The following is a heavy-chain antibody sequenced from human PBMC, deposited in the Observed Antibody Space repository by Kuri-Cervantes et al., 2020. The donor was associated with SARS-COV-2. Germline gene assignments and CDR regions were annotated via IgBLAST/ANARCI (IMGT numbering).Heavy chain of an antibody. CDR1: GFTFSSYA. CDR2: INSDGSST. Sequence: GESLKISCAASGFTFSSYAMSWVRQAPGKGLVWVSRINSDGSSTSYADSVQGRFTISRDNAKNTLYLQMNSLRAEDTAVYYCARDRLRYCSSTSCYGWFDPWGQGTLVTVSS. V-gene: IGHV3-74*01. CDR3: ARDRLRYCSSTSCYGWFDP. J-gene: IGHJ5*02. D-gene: IGHD2-2*01.